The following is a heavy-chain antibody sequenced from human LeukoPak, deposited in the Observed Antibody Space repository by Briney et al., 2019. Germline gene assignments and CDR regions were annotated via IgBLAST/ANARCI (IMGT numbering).Heavy chain of an antibody. CDR2: IYYSGST. CDR3: ASTVITFGGVIVHFDY. D-gene: IGHD3-16*02. V-gene: IGHV4-39*07. J-gene: IGHJ4*02. CDR1: GGSISSSSYY. Sequence: SETLSLTCTVSGGSISSSSYYWGWIRQPPGKGLEWIGSIYYSGSTNYNPSLKSRVTISVDTSKNQFSLKLSSVTAADTAVYYCASTVITFGGVIVHFDYWGQGTLVTVSS.